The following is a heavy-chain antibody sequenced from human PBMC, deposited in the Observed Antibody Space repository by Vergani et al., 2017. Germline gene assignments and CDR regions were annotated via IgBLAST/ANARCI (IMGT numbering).Heavy chain of an antibody. CDR2: ISYDGSNK. D-gene: IGHD5-24*01. J-gene: IGHJ4*02. CDR3: AREGRVLEMATISHFDY. Sequence: VQLLESGGGLVQPGRSLRLSCAASGFTFSSYGMHWVRQAPGKGLEWVAVISYDGSNKYYADSVKGRFTISRDNSKNTLYLQMNSLRAEDTAVYYCAREGRVLEMATISHFDYWGQGTLVTVSS. CDR1: GFTFSSYG. V-gene: IGHV3-30*03.